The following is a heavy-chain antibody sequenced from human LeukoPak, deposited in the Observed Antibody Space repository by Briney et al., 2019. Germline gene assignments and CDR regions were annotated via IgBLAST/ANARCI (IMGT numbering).Heavy chain of an antibody. J-gene: IGHJ6*02. D-gene: IGHD3-10*01. V-gene: IGHV1-2*04. Sequence: GASVKVSCKASGYTFTGYYMHWVRQAPGQGLEWMGWINPNSGGTNYAQKFQGWVTMTRDTSISTAYMELSRLRSDDTAVYYCARDGAATMVRGGYYGMDVWGQGTTVTVSS. CDR3: ARDGAATMVRGGYYGMDV. CDR1: GYTFTGYY. CDR2: INPNSGGT.